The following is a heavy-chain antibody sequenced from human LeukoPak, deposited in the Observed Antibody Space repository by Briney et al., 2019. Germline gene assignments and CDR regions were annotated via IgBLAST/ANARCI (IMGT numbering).Heavy chain of an antibody. V-gene: IGHV3-23*01. D-gene: IGHD1-20*01. J-gene: IGHJ5*02. Sequence: GGSLRLSCAASGFTFNTYAMSWVRQAPWERLQWVSGISDSGGNTYYADSVRGRFTISRDNAKNSLYLQMDSLRVEDTAVYYCARSPTTIITGNWFDPWGQGTLVTVSS. CDR2: ISDSGGNT. CDR3: ARSPTTIITGNWFDP. CDR1: GFTFNTYA.